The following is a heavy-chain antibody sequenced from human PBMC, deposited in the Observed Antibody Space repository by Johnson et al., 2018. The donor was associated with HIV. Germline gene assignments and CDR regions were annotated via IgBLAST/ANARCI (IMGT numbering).Heavy chain of an antibody. Sequence: VQLVESGGGVVRPGGSLRLSCAASGFTLDDHGMTWVRQAPGKGLEWVSGINWNGGSTSYADSVKGRFTISRDNAKNSLYLEMNSLRAEDTAVYYCARGGYYDSKPYDAFDIWGQGTMVTVSS. V-gene: IGHV3-20*04. CDR2: INWNGGST. J-gene: IGHJ3*02. CDR1: GFTLDDHG. D-gene: IGHD3-22*01. CDR3: ARGGYYDSKPYDAFDI.